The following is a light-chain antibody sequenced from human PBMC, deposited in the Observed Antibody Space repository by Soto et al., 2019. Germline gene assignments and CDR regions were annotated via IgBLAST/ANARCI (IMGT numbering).Light chain of an antibody. V-gene: IGLV1-40*01. CDR3: QSYDSSLTAYV. J-gene: IGLJ1*01. CDR1: SSSIGAGYD. CDR2: GNN. Sequence: QSVLTQPPSVSGAPGQRVTISCTGSSSSIGAGYDVHWYHQLPGAAPKLLVSGNNNRPSGVPDRFSASKSGTSASLAITGLQNEDEAQYYCQSYDSSLTAYVFGTGTKLTVL.